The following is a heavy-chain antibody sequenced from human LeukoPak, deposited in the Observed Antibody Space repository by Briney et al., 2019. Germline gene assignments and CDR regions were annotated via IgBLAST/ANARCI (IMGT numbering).Heavy chain of an antibody. CDR2: INPYNGNT. CDR3: ARDFLSIVRFDY. D-gene: IGHD6-6*01. V-gene: IGHV1-18*01. J-gene: IGHJ4*02. CDR1: GYTFSEYG. Sequence: ASVKVSCKASGYTFSEYGLSWVRQAPGQGLQWMGWINPYNGNTIYAQKFQGRVTMTTDTSTTTAYMELRSLRSDDTAVYYCARDFLSIVRFDYWGQGTLVTVSS.